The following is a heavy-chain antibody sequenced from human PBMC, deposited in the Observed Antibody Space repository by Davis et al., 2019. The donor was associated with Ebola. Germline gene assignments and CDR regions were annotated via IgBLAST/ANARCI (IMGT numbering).Heavy chain of an antibody. D-gene: IGHD1-26*01. CDR1: GYTFVNYG. J-gene: IGHJ4*02. CDR3: ARGEGAPDF. CDR2: IRTYDGNT. V-gene: IGHV1-18*04. Sequence: ASVKVSCKASGYTFVNYGITWVRQAPGQSLEWLGWIRTYDGNTNYAQKLQDGVTMTTDTSTTTVFMELTNLRFDDTAMYWCARGEGAPDFWGQGTLVTVSS.